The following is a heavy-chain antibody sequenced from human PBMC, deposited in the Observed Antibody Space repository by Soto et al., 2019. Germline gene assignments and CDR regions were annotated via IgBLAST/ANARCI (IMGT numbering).Heavy chain of an antibody. CDR1: GFTFSSYD. J-gene: IGHJ4*02. V-gene: IGHV3-23*01. Sequence: GGSLRLSCAPSGFTFSSYDMIWARHPQVKGLEWVSAISGSGGSTYYADSVKGRFTISRDNSKNTLYLQMNSLRAEDTAVYYCAKYASAGYSSSDFDYWGQGTLVTGSS. CDR3: AKYASAGYSSSDFDY. CDR2: ISGSGGST. D-gene: IGHD6-13*01.